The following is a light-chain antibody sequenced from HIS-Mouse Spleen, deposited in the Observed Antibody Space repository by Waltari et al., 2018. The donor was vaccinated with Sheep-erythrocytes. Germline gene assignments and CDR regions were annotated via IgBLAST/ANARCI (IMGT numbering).Light chain of an antibody. V-gene: IGLV2-11*01. CDR2: DVS. Sequence: QSALTQPRPVSGSPGQSVTIPCTGTSSDVGGYNYVSWYQQHPGKAPKLMIYDVSKRPLGGPDRFSGSKSGNTASLTISGLQAEDEADYYCCSYAGSYNHVFATGTKVTVL. CDR3: CSYAGSYNHV. J-gene: IGLJ1*01. CDR1: SSDVGGYNY.